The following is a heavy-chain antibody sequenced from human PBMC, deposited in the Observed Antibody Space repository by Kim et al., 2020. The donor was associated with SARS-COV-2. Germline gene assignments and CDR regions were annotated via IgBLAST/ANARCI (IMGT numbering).Heavy chain of an antibody. J-gene: IGHJ4*02. D-gene: IGHD3-16*01. CDR2: VTYTGVTT. Sequence: GGSLRLSCAASGFTFTYSAMTWVRQAPGKGLEWVSIVTYTGVTTYYADSVKGRFTISRDNSKNTLYLQMNSLRAEDTAVYYCANGLWGTGPEYFDNWGQGTLVTVSS. CDR1: GFTFTYSA. CDR3: ANGLWGTGPEYFDN. V-gene: IGHV3-23*01.